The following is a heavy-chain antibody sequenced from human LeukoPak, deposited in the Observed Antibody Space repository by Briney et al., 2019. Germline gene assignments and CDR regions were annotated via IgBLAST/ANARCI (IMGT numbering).Heavy chain of an antibody. D-gene: IGHD3-3*01. V-gene: IGHV4-59*08. CDR2: IYYSGST. CDR3: ARHFLATLSFDY. CDR1: GGSISSYY. J-gene: IGHJ4*02. Sequence: SETLSLTCTVSGGSISSYYWSWIRQPPGKGLEWIRYIYYSGSTNYNPSLKSRVTISVDTSKNQFSLKLSSVTAADTAVYYCARHFLATLSFDYWGQGTLVTVSS.